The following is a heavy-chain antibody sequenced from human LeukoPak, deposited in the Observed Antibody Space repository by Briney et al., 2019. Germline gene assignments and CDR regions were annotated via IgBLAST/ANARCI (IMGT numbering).Heavy chain of an antibody. Sequence: GGSLRLSCAASGFTFSSYSMNWVRQAPGKGLEWVSYISSSSSTIYYADSVKGRFTISRDNAKNSLYLQMNSLRAEDTAVYYCSSIAAAGTLDYWGQGTLVTVSS. V-gene: IGHV3-48*01. CDR1: GFTFSSYS. J-gene: IGHJ4*02. D-gene: IGHD6-13*01. CDR2: ISSSSSTI. CDR3: SSIAAAGTLDY.